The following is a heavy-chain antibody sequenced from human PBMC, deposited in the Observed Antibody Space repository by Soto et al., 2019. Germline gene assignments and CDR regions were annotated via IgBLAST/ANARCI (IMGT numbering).Heavy chain of an antibody. Sequence: ASVQVSCKASGYTFTGYYMHWVRQAPGQGLEWMGWINPNSGGTNYAQKFQGWVTMTRDTSISTAYMELSRLRSDDTAVYYCARNRITGTTRSYYYYYGMDVWGQGTTVTVSS. J-gene: IGHJ6*02. V-gene: IGHV1-2*04. CDR3: ARNRITGTTRSYYYYYGMDV. CDR1: GYTFTGYY. D-gene: IGHD1-20*01. CDR2: INPNSGGT.